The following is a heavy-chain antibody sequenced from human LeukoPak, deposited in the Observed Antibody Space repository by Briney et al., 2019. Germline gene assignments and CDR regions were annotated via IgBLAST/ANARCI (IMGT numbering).Heavy chain of an antibody. CDR3: ARVNIQYYFDY. CDR1: GDSISSGGYS. Sequence: SETLSLTCAVSGDSISSGGYSWSWIRQPPGKGLEWIGYIYHSGSTYYNPSLKSRVTISVDRSKNQFSLKLSSVTAADTAVYYCARVNIQYYFDYWGQGTPVTVSS. CDR2: IYHSGST. V-gene: IGHV4-30-2*01. J-gene: IGHJ4*02. D-gene: IGHD2/OR15-2a*01.